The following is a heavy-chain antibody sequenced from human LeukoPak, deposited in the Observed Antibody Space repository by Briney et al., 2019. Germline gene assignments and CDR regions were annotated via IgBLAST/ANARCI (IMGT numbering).Heavy chain of an antibody. CDR3: ARACTTFITQWCFSDF. CDR1: GYTFTSYG. V-gene: IGHV1-18*01. Sequence: ASVKVSCKASGYTFTSYGISWVRQAPGQGLEWMGWISAYNGNTNYAQKLQGRVTMTTDTSTNTAYMELRSLTSDDTAVYYCARACTTFITQWCFSDFWGQGTLVTVSS. CDR2: ISAYNGNT. J-gene: IGHJ4*02. D-gene: IGHD2/OR15-2a*01.